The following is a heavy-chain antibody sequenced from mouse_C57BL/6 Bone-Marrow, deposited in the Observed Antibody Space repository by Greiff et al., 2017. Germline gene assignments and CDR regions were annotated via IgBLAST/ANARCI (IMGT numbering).Heavy chain of an antibody. CDR3: ARGERITYYFDY. D-gene: IGHD1-1*01. CDR2: IHPNSGST. J-gene: IGHJ2*01. CDR1: GYTFTSYW. V-gene: IGHV1-64*01. Sequence: QVQLQQPGAELVKPGASVKLSCKASGYTFTSYWMHWVKQRPGQGLEWIGMIHPNSGSTNYNEKFKSKATLTVDKSSSTAYMQLSSLTSEDSAVYYCARGERITYYFDYWGQGTTLTVSS.